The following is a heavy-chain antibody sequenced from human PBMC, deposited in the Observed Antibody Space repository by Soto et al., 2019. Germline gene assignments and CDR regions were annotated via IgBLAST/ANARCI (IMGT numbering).Heavy chain of an antibody. CDR3: ARDGPEYSNSPGFDY. CDR1: GYTFTGYY. J-gene: IGHJ4*02. V-gene: IGHV1-2*02. D-gene: IGHD6-6*01. CDR2: INPNSGGT. Sequence: ASVKVSCKASGYTFTGYYMHWVRQAPGQGLEWMGWINPNSGGTNYAQKFQGRVTMTRDTSISTAYMELSRLRSDDTAVYYCARDGPEYSNSPGFDYWGQGTLVTVSS.